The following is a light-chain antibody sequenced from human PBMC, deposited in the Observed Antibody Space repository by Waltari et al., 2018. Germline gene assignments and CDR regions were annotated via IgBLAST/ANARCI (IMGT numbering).Light chain of an antibody. CDR2: DVV. CDR3: SSYASSK. Sequence: QSALTQPASLSGSPGQTTPISSHGTSIAFGGHNYVSWYQQHPGKAPKLMIYDVVKRPSGVSNRFSGSKSGNTASLTISGLQAEDDAIYYCSSYASSKFGGGTKLTVL. CDR1: SIAFGGHNY. V-gene: IGLV2-14*01. J-gene: IGLJ2*01.